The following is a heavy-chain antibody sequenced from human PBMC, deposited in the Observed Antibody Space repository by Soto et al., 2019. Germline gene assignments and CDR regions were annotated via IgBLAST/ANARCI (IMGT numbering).Heavy chain of an antibody. CDR3: ARNSEHFDS. Sequence: PSETLSLTCTVSGGSISSGGYYWSWIRQHPGKGLEWIGYIYYSGSTYYNPSLKGRFTISRDNAKNSLYLQLNSLRAEDTAVYYCARNSEHFDSWGQGVLVTVSS. J-gene: IGHJ4*02. V-gene: IGHV4-31*03. D-gene: IGHD6-13*01. CDR1: GGSISSGGYY. CDR2: IYYSGST.